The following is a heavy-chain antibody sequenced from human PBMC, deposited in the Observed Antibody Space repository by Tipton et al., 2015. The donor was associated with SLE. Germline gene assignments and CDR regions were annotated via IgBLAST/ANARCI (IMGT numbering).Heavy chain of an antibody. J-gene: IGHJ3*02. CDR3: AKRITMVRGGAFDI. CDR2: INPNSGGT. D-gene: IGHD3-10*01. V-gene: IGHV1-2*02. CDR1: GYTFTGYY. Sequence: QSGAEVKKPGASVKVSCKASGYTFTGYYMHWGRQAPGQGLEWMGWINPNSGGTNYAQKFQGRVTMTRDTSISTAYMELSRLRSDDTAVYYCAKRITMVRGGAFDIWGQGTMVTVSS.